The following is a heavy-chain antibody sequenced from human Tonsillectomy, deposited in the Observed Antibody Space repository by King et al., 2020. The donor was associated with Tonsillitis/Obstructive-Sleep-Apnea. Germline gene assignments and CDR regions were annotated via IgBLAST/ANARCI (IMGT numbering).Heavy chain of an antibody. J-gene: IGHJ5*02. CDR2: IDPSDSYT. CDR3: ARREAYYYGSGSYSWFDP. CDR1: GYIFSSYW. V-gene: IGHV5-10-1*01. D-gene: IGHD3-10*01. Sequence: VQLVESGADVKKPGESLRLSCKASGYIFSSYWITWVRQMPGDGLEWMGMIDPSDSYTNYSPSFQGHVTISADKSISTAYLQWSSLKASDTAIYYCARREAYYYGSGSYSWFDPWGQGTLVTVSS.